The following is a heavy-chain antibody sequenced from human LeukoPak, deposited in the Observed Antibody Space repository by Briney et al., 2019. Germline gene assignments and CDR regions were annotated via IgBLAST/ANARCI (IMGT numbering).Heavy chain of an antibody. J-gene: IGHJ3*02. D-gene: IGHD3-10*01. CDR2: ISGSGSST. CDR3: AKDHSSGYPDAFDI. V-gene: IGHV3-23*01. Sequence: ETLSLTCTVSGGSISSYYWSWVRQAPGKGLEWVSAISGSGSSTYYADSVKGRFTISRDNSKNTLYLQMNSLRAEDTAVYYCAKDHSSGYPDAFDIWGQGTMVTVSS. CDR1: GGSISSYY.